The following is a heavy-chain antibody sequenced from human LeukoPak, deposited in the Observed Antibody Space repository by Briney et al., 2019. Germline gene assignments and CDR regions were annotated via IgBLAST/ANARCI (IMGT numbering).Heavy chain of an antibody. D-gene: IGHD1-26*01. Sequence: VASVKVSCKASGGTFISYAISWVRQAPGQGLEWMGGIIPIFGTANYAQKFQGRVTITTDESTSTAYMELSSLRSEDTAVYYCARDNSGSYSFDYWGQGTLVTVSS. V-gene: IGHV1-69*05. CDR1: GGTFISYA. CDR2: IIPIFGTA. CDR3: ARDNSGSYSFDY. J-gene: IGHJ4*02.